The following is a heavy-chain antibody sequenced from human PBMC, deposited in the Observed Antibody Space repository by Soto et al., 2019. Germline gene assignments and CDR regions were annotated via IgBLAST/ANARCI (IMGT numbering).Heavy chain of an antibody. CDR2: IDWDDDK. CDR1: GFSLSTSGMR. CDR3: AYRHRVGTGTDGFDF. Sequence: GSGPTLVNPTQTLTLTCTFSGFSLSTSGMRVSWIRQPPGKALEWLARIDWDDDKFDSTSLKTRLTISKDTSKSQVVLTMTNMDPADTATSFCAYRHRVGTGTDGFDFWGQGILVTVSS. D-gene: IGHD1-7*01. J-gene: IGHJ4*02. V-gene: IGHV2-70*12.